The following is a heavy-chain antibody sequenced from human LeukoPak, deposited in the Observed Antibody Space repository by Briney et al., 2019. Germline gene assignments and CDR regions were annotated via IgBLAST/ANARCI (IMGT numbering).Heavy chain of an antibody. CDR3: ARLYYYDSSGYYNWFDP. V-gene: IGHV3-7*01. CDR1: GFTFSSYW. J-gene: IGHJ5*02. Sequence: GGSLRLSCAASGFTFSSYWMSWVRQAPGKGLEWVANIKQDGSEKYYVDSVKGRFTISRDNAKNSLYLQMNGLRAEDTAVYYCARLYYYDSSGYYNWFDPWGQGTLVTVSS. D-gene: IGHD3-22*01. CDR2: IKQDGSEK.